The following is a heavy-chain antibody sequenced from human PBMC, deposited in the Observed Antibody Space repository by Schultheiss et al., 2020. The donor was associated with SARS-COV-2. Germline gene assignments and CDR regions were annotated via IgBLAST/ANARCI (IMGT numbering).Heavy chain of an antibody. CDR3: GAQRVGSSGYHL. Sequence: ASVKVSCKASGYTFTSYGISWVRQAPGQGLEWMGWINPNSGGTTYAQKFQGRVTMTTDTSTSTAYMELRSLRSDDTAVYYCGAQRVGSSGYHLWGQGTLVTVSS. CDR1: GYTFTSYG. V-gene: IGHV1-18*01. J-gene: IGHJ5*02. CDR2: INPNSGGT. D-gene: IGHD3-22*01.